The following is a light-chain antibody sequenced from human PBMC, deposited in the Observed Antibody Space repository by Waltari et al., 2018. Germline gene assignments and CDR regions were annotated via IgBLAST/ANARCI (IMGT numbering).Light chain of an antibody. V-gene: IGLV1-40*01. Sequence: QSVLTQPPSVSGAPGQRVTISCTGSSSNIGAGYDVHWYQQLPGTAPKLLIYDKNTRPSGVPDRCSGSKSGTSASLAITGLQAEDEADYYCQSYDSSLSGSVFGGGTKLTVL. CDR2: DKN. CDR1: SSNIGAGYD. CDR3: QSYDSSLSGSV. J-gene: IGLJ2*01.